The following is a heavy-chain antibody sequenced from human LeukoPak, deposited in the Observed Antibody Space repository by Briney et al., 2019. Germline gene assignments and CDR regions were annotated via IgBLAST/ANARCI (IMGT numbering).Heavy chain of an antibody. CDR2: ISSSGSTI. CDR1: GFTFSSYE. D-gene: IGHD4-17*01. V-gene: IGHV3-48*03. J-gene: IGHJ4*02. Sequence: SGGSLRLSCAASGFTFSSYEMNWVRQAPGKGLEWVSYISSSGSTIYYADSVKGRFTTSRDNAKNSLYLQMNSLRAEDTAVYYCASHSVYTVTALFDYWGQGTLVTVSS. CDR3: ASHSVYTVTALFDY.